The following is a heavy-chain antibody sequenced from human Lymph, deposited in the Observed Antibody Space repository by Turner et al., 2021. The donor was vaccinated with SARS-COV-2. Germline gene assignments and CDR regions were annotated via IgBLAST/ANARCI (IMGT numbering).Heavy chain of an antibody. Sequence: EVQLVETGGGLIQPRGSLRLSCAASGFTVSSNYMSWVRQAPGKGLEWVSVIYIGGTTYYADSVKGRFTISRDNSKNTLYLQMNSLRAEDTAVYYCARDLGPLAFDIWGQGTMVTVSS. CDR2: IYIGGTT. V-gene: IGHV3-53*02. CDR1: GFTVSSNY. J-gene: IGHJ3*02. CDR3: ARDLGPLAFDI.